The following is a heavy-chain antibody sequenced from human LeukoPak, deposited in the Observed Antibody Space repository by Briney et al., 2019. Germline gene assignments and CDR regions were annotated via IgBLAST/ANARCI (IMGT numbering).Heavy chain of an antibody. CDR3: ARTPTRGFWGGYYGMDV. V-gene: IGHV3-30*03. J-gene: IGHJ6*04. CDR1: GFTFSDYY. CDR2: ISYDGSNK. D-gene: IGHD7-27*01. Sequence: PGGSLRLSCAASGFTFSDYYMSWIRQAPGKGLEWVAVISYDGSNKYYADSVKGRFTISRDNSKNTLYLQMNSLRAEDTAVYYCARTPTRGFWGGYYGMDVWGKGTTVTVSS.